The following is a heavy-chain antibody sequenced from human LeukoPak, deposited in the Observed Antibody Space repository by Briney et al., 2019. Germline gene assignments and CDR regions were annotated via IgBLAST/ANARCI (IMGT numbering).Heavy chain of an antibody. CDR3: ARKGGYSYGRDY. V-gene: IGHV4-39*07. CDR2: IYYSGST. D-gene: IGHD5-18*01. J-gene: IGHJ4*02. CDR1: GGSISSYY. Sequence: PSETLSLTCTVSGGSISSYYWGWIRQPPGKGLEWIGSIYYSGSTYYNPSLKSRVTISVDTSKNQFSLKLSSVTAADTAVYYCARKGGYSYGRDYWGQGTLVTVSS.